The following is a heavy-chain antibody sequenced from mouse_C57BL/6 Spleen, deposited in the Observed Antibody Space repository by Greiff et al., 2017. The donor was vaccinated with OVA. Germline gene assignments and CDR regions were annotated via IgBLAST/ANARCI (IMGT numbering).Heavy chain of an antibody. CDR2: IYPGDGDT. CDR3: ARSPHYGSRDYAMDY. J-gene: IGHJ4*01. Sequence: QVQLQQSGPELVKPGASVKISCKASGYAFSSSWMNWVKQRPGKGLEWIGRIYPGDGDTNYNGKFKGKATLTADKSSSTAYMQLSSLTSEDSAVYFCARSPHYGSRDYAMDYWGQGTSVTVSS. V-gene: IGHV1-82*01. D-gene: IGHD1-1*01. CDR1: GYAFSSSW.